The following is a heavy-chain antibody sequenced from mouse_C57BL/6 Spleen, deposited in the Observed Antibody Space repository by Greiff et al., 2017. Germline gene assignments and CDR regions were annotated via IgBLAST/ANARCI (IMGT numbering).Heavy chain of an antibody. CDR2: IDPNSGGT. Sequence: QVQLQQPGAELVKPGASVKLSCKASGYTFTSYWMHWVKQRPGRGLEWIGRIDPNSGGTKYNEKFKGKATLTVDKPSSTAYMQLSSLTSEDSAVEYCASYSNYEAWFAYWGQGTLVTVSA. D-gene: IGHD2-5*01. CDR1: GYTFTSYW. J-gene: IGHJ3*01. V-gene: IGHV1-72*01. CDR3: ASYSNYEAWFAY.